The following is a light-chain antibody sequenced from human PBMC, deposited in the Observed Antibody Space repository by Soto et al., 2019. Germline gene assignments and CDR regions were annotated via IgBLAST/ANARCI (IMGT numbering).Light chain of an antibody. CDR2: EVS. J-gene: IGLJ3*02. CDR1: SSDVGGYNY. V-gene: IGLV2-8*01. CDR3: SSYTGSNNLG. Sequence: QSALTQPPSASGSPGQSVTISCSGTSSDVGGYNYVSWYQQHPGKAPKVMIYEVSKRPSGVPDRFSGSKSGNTASLTVSGLQAEVEADYYCSSYTGSNNLGFGGGTKVTVL.